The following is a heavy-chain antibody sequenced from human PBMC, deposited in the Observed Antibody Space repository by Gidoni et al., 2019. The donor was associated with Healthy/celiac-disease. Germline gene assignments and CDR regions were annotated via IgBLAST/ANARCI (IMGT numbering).Heavy chain of an antibody. CDR2: ST. Sequence: STYYNPSLKSRVTISVDTSKNQFSLKLSSVTAADTAVYYCARAEGAQYYYDSSGYLYWGQGTLVTVSS. J-gene: IGHJ4*02. D-gene: IGHD3-22*01. CDR3: ARAEGAQYYYDSSGYLY. V-gene: IGHV4-31*02.